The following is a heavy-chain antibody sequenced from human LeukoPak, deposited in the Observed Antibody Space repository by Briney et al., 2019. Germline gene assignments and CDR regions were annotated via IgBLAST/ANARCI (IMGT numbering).Heavy chain of an antibody. CDR2: ISAYNGNT. CDR1: GYTFTSYG. D-gene: IGHD4-17*01. Sequence: EASVKVSCKASGYTFTSYGISWVRQAPGQGLEGMGWISAYNGNTNYAQKLQGRVTMTTDTSPSTAYMELRSLSSDDTAVYYCASGYGDMYYFDYWGQGTLVTVSS. J-gene: IGHJ4*02. CDR3: ASGYGDMYYFDY. V-gene: IGHV1-18*01.